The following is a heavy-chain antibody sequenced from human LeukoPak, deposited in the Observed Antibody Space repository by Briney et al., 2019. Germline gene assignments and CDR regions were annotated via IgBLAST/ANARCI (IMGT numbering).Heavy chain of an antibody. D-gene: IGHD3-10*01. CDR3: ARGLLTMVRGVIIEYFDY. CDR2: IKQDGSEK. Sequence: GGSLRLSCAASGFTFSSYWMSWVRQAPGKGLEWVANIKQDGSEKHYVDSVKGRFTISRDNAKNSLYLQMNSLRAEDTAVYYCARGLLTMVRGVIIEYFDYWGQGTLVTVSS. CDR1: GFTFSSYW. J-gene: IGHJ4*02. V-gene: IGHV3-7*01.